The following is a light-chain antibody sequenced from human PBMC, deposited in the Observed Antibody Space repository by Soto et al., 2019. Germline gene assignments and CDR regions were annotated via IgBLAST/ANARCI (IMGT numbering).Light chain of an antibody. J-gene: IGLJ1*01. CDR3: CSSADSYSFV. V-gene: IGLV2-11*01. Sequence: QSALTQPASVSGSPGQSITISCTGTSSDVGGYNYVSWYQQHPGKAPKLMIYEVSKRTSGVPDRFSGSKSGNTASLTISGLQAEDEADYYCCSSADSYSFVFGTGTKLTVL. CDR1: SSDVGGYNY. CDR2: EVS.